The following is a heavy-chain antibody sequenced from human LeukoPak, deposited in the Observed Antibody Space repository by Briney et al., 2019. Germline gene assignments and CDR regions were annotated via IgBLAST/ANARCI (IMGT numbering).Heavy chain of an antibody. J-gene: IGHJ4*02. CDR1: GYTFTGYY. CDR3: ARVSPYYYDSSGYSGRRTYYFDY. Sequence: ASVKVSCKASGYTFTGYYMHWVRQAPGQGLEWMGRINPNSGGTNYAQKFQGRVTMTRDTSISTAYMELSRLRSDDTAAYYCARVSPYYYDSSGYSGRRTYYFDYWGQGTLVTVSS. V-gene: IGHV1-2*06. D-gene: IGHD3-22*01. CDR2: INPNSGGT.